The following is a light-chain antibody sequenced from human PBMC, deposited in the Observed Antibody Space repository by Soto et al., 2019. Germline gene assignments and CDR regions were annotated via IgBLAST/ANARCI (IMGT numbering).Light chain of an antibody. CDR1: SSDVGGYNY. J-gene: IGLJ2*01. Sequence: QSVLTQPASVSGSPGQSITISCTGTSSDVGGYNYVSWYQQHPGKAPKLMIYEVSNRPSGVSNRFSGSKSGNTASLTISWLQAEDEADYYCSSYTSSSTSVVFGGGTKVTVL. V-gene: IGLV2-14*01. CDR2: EVS. CDR3: SSYTSSSTSVV.